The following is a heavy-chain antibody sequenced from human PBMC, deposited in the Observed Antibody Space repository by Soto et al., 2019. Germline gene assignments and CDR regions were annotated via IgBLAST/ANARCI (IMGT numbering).Heavy chain of an antibody. CDR2: IYYTGNT. CDR3: TRANWYSEY. V-gene: IGHV4-59*11. CDR1: GVSISNHY. J-gene: IGHJ4*02. D-gene: IGHD7-27*01. Sequence: QVQLQESGPGLVKPSETLSLTCTVSGVSISNHYWSWIRQPPGKGLEWIGYIYYTGNTNYNPSLKSRVTMSVDTSKNQTSLKLSSVTAADTAADYCTRANWYSEYWGQGTLVCVSS.